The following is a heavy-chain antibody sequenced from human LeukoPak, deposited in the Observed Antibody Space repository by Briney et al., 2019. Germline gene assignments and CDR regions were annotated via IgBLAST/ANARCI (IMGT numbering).Heavy chain of an antibody. V-gene: IGHV3-7*01. CDR2: MNIDGSEK. D-gene: IGHD1-26*01. Sequence: GGSLRLSCAASGFTFSNYWMGWVRQAPGKRPEWVANMNIDGSEKYYADSVKGRFTISRDNARNSVYLQMNSLRVEDTAVYYCARDPVEWELLLDCWGQGTTVTVSS. CDR1: GFTFSNYW. CDR3: ARDPVEWELLLDC. J-gene: IGHJ6*02.